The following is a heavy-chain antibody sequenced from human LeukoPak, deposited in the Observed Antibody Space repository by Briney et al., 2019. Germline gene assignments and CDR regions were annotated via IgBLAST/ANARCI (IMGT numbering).Heavy chain of an antibody. V-gene: IGHV7-4-1*02. J-gene: IGHJ6*03. CDR3: ASGAAHLKYYYYMDV. D-gene: IGHD6-6*01. Sequence: GASVKVSCTASGYTFTSYAMNWVRQAPGQGLEWMGWINTNTGNPTYAQGFTGRFVFSLDTSVSTAYLQISSLKAEDTAVYYCASGAAHLKYYYYMDVWGRGTTVTVSS. CDR1: GYTFTSYA. CDR2: INTNTGNP.